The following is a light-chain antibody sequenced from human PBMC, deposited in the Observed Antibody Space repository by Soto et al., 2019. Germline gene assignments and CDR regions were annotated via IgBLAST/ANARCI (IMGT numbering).Light chain of an antibody. CDR1: QSVSSN. V-gene: IGKV3-15*01. J-gene: IGKJ1*01. Sequence: EIVMTQSPATLSVPRGERVTLSRRASQSVSSNLVWYHQKPGQAPRLLIYDASTRATGIPARYSGSGSGTEFNFTISSLQSEDFAVYFCQQYNKWPRTFGQGTKVDIK. CDR2: DAS. CDR3: QQYNKWPRT.